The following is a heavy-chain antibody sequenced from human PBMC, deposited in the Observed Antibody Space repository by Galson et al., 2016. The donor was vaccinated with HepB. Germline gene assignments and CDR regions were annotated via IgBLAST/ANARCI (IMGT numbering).Heavy chain of an antibody. CDR1: GFTFSNYG. V-gene: IGHV3-30*03. J-gene: IGHJ4*02. Sequence: SLRLSCAASGFTFSNYGMHWVRQRPGKGLEWVAVISYDGTNKYYADSVKGRFTISRDNSKNTVVLQMNGLSGEDTAVYYCARDIDDWGQGTLVTVSS. CDR2: ISYDGTNK. CDR3: ARDIDD.